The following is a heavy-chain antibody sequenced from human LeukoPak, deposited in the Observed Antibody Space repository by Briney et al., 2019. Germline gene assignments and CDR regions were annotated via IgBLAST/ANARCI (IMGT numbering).Heavy chain of an antibody. Sequence: GGSLRLPCAASGFTFSSYSMNWVRQAPGKGLEWVSYISSSSSSTIYYADSVKGRFTISRDNAKNSLYLQMNGLRAEDTAVYYCARGFTGYSSSWYYFDYWGQGTLVTVSS. CDR3: ARGFTGYSSSWYYFDY. D-gene: IGHD6-13*01. J-gene: IGHJ4*02. V-gene: IGHV3-48*04. CDR1: GFTFSSYS. CDR2: ISSSSSSTI.